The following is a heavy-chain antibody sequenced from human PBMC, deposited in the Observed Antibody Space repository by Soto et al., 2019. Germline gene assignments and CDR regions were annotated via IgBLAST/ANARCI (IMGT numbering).Heavy chain of an antibody. D-gene: IGHD5-12*01. V-gene: IGHV3-33*01. Sequence: GGSLRLSCAASGFTFSSYGMHWVRQAPGKGLEWVAVIWYDGSNKYYADSVKGRFTISRDNSKNTLYLQMNSLRAEDTAVYYCARDRVIVATAKNYYYYYGMGVWGQGTTVTVSS. J-gene: IGHJ6*02. CDR2: IWYDGSNK. CDR3: ARDRVIVATAKNYYYYYGMGV. CDR1: GFTFSSYG.